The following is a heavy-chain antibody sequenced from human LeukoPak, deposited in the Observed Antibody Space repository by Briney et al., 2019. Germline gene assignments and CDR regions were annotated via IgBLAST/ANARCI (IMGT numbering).Heavy chain of an antibody. D-gene: IGHD3-10*01. V-gene: IGHV3-23*01. Sequence: PGGSLRLSCAASGFTFSSYGMSWVRQAPGKGLEWVSAISGSGGSTYYADSVKGRFTISGDNSKNTLYLQMNSLRAEDTAVYYCAKDWKGGTMVRGHWPILDYWGQGTLVTVSS. CDR3: AKDWKGGTMVRGHWPILDY. CDR1: GFTFSSYG. J-gene: IGHJ4*02. CDR2: ISGSGGST.